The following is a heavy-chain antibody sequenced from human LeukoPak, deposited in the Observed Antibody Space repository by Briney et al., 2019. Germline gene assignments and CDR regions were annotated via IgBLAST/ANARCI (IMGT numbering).Heavy chain of an antibody. Sequence: GGSLRLSCAASGFTFSSYAMHWVRQAPGKGLEYVSAISSNGGSTYYANSVKGRFTISRDNSKNTLYLQMGSLRAEDMAVYYCARDRLPVLLWFGELDYWGQGTLVTVSS. CDR1: GFTFSSYA. J-gene: IGHJ4*02. CDR3: ARDRLPVLLWFGELDY. CDR2: ISSNGGST. D-gene: IGHD3-10*01. V-gene: IGHV3-64*01.